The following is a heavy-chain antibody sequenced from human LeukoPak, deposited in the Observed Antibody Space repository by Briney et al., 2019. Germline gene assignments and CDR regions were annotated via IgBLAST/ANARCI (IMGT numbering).Heavy chain of an antibody. V-gene: IGHV3-9*03. CDR2: ISWNSGSI. D-gene: IGHD4-23*01. J-gene: IGHJ4*02. Sequence: GGSLRLSCAASGFTFDDYAMHWVRQAPGKGLEWVSGISWNSGSIVYADSVKGRFTISRDNAKNSLYLQMNSLRAEDMALSYCAKEVTHDYGGNGFDYWGQGTLVTVSS. CDR1: GFTFDDYA. CDR3: AKEVTHDYGGNGFDY.